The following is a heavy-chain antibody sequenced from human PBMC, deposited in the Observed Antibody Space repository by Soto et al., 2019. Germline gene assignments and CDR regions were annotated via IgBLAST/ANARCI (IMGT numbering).Heavy chain of an antibody. V-gene: IGHV1-8*01. J-gene: IGHJ4*02. CDR2: MNPNSGNT. CDR1: EYTFTSYD. D-gene: IGHD6-19*01. CDR3: ARSVEWLASFDY. Sequence: VQLVQSGAEVKKPGASVKVSCKASEYTFTSYDINWVRQATGQGLEWMGWMNPNSGNTGYAHKFQGRVTMTRNTSISTAYMELSSQRSDDTAVYYCARSVEWLASFDYWGQGTLVTVSS.